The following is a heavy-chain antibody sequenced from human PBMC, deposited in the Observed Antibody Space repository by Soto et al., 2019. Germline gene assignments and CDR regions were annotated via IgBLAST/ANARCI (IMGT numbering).Heavy chain of an antibody. CDR3: VKAGGRNVVVSAKGGVDY. CDR2: ISNNGGST. J-gene: IGHJ4*02. V-gene: IGHV3-64D*08. Sequence: PGGSLRLSCSASGFTFSSYAMHWVRQAPGKGLEYVSAISNNGGSTYYADSVKGRFTSSRDNSENTLYLQMSSLSTEDTALYYCVKAGGRNVVVSAKGGVDYWGQGTLVTVSS. CDR1: GFTFSSYA. D-gene: IGHD2-21*01.